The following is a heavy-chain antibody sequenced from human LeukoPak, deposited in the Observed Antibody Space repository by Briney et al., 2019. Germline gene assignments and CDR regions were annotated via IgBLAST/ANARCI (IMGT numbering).Heavy chain of an antibody. CDR2: INPNSGGT. CDR1: GYTFTGYY. V-gene: IGHV1-2*02. J-gene: IGHJ4*02. D-gene: IGHD4-17*01. Sequence: ASLNVSCKASGYTFTGYYMHWVRQAPGQGLEWMGWINPNSGGTNYAQKFQGRVTMTRDTSISTAYMALGRLRSDDTAVYYCARELATVTTLVFDYWGQGTLVTVSS. CDR3: ARELATVTTLVFDY.